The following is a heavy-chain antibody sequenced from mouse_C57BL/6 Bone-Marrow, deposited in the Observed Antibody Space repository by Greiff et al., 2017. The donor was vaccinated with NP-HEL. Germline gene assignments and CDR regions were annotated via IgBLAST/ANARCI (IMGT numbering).Heavy chain of an antibody. CDR1: GYTFTNYY. V-gene: IGHV1-76*01. Sequence: LVESGAELVRPGASVKLSCKASGYTFTNYYINWVKQRPGQGLEWIARIYPGSGNTYYNEKFKGKATLTAEKSSSTAYMQLSSLTSEDSAVYFCARSLGPYAMDYWGQGTSVTVSS. D-gene: IGHD4-1*01. J-gene: IGHJ4*01. CDR3: ARSLGPYAMDY. CDR2: IYPGSGNT.